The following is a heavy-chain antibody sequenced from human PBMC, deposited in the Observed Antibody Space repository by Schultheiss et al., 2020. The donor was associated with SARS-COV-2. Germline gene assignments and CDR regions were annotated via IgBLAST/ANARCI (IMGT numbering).Heavy chain of an antibody. CDR2: IKSKTDGGTT. CDR1: GFTFSNAW. Sequence: GGSLRLSCAASGFTFSNAWMSWVRQAPGKGLECVGRIKSKTDGGTTDYAAPVKGRFTISRDDSKNTLYLQMNSLKTEDTAVYYCTTDLHVDIVATIGDYWGQGTLVTVSS. J-gene: IGHJ4*02. V-gene: IGHV3-15*01. CDR3: TTDLHVDIVATIGDY. D-gene: IGHD5-12*01.